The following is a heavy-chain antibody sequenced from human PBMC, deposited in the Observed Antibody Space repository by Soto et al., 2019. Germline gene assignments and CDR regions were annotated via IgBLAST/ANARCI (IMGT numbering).Heavy chain of an antibody. Sequence: QLQLQESGPGLVKPSETLSLTCTVSGGSISSSTYYWGWIRQPPGKGLEWIGSIYYSGSTYYNPSLRSRVTISVDTSKNRFSLKLSSVTAADTALYYCASPSGTTVATRDWYFDLWGRGTLVTVSS. CDR2: IYYSGST. V-gene: IGHV4-39*01. J-gene: IGHJ2*01. CDR1: GGSISSSTYY. CDR3: ASPSGTTVATRDWYFDL. D-gene: IGHD4-17*01.